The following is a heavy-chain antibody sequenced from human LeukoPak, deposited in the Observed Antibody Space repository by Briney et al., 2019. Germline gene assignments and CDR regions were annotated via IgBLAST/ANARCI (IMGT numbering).Heavy chain of an antibody. CDR3: ARVPGPYTTSRFDY. V-gene: IGHV1-2*02. J-gene: IGHJ4*02. Sequence: ASVKVSCKTSGYTFTDYYLHWVRQAPGQGLEWMGRIDPNSGGTNYAQKFQVRVTVTRDTSISTVYMELSGLRSDDTAVYYCARVPGPYTTSRFDYCGQGTLVTVSS. CDR2: IDPNSGGT. D-gene: IGHD6-13*01. CDR1: GYTFTDYY.